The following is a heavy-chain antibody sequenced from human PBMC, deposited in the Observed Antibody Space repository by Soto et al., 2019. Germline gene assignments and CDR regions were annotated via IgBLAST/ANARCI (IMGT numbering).Heavy chain of an antibody. V-gene: IGHV1-69*01. CDR2: VIPILGTA. CDR3: ARLGHPGH. Sequence: QVQLVQSGAEVKKPGSSVKVSCTASGGSLSNSVISWVRQAPAQRLEWMGGVIPILGTANSAQKFQGRVTMTADEATSTAYMDLSSLSPADTAVYYCARLGHPGHWGPGTLVIVSS. CDR1: GGSLSNSV. J-gene: IGHJ4*02.